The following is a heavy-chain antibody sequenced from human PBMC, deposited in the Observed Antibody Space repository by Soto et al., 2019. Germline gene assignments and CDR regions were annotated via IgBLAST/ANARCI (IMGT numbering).Heavy chain of an antibody. D-gene: IGHD2-15*01. CDR2: IKTKTEGGPT. V-gene: IGHV3-15*07. Sequence: EVQLVESGGGFIQPGGSLRLSCAASGLPISNAWMNWVRQAPGKGLEWVGRIKTKTEGGPTDYAAAVKGRFTVSRDDSHNTLYLQRNSLKTVDTAVYYCTTGSVEGVWGQGTTVTVSS. CDR3: TTGSVEGV. CDR1: GLPISNAW. J-gene: IGHJ6*02.